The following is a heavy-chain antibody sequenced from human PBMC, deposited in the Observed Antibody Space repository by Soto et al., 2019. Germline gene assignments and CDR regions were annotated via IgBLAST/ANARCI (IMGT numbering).Heavy chain of an antibody. D-gene: IGHD3-10*01. V-gene: IGHV3-30-3*01. J-gene: IGHJ4*02. CDR3: ARTSRELVPAYYFDY. Sequence: PGGSLRLSCAASGFTFYNYAMHWVRQAPGKGLEWVAVISYDGSNKYYADSVKGRFTISRDNSKNTLYLQMNSLRAEDTAVYYCARTSRELVPAYYFDYWGQGTLVTVS. CDR1: GFTFYNYA. CDR2: ISYDGSNK.